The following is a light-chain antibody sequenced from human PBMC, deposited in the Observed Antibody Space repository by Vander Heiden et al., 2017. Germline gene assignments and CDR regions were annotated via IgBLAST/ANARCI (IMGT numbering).Light chain of an antibody. CDR2: DND. Sequence: QSVLTQPPSVSGTPGQSVSISWTGSTSNILINAVNWYQQVPGTAPKFVMYDNDQRPSGVPDRFSGSKSGTSASLAISGLQSDDEAEYYCAAWDDGLNGLLFGGGTKLTVL. CDR3: AAWDDGLNGLL. J-gene: IGLJ2*01. V-gene: IGLV1-44*01. CDR1: TSNILINA.